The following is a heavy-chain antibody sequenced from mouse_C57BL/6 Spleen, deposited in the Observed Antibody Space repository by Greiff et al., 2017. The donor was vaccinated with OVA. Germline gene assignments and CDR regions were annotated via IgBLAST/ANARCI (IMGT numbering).Heavy chain of an antibody. Sequence: QVQLQQPGAELVMPGASVKLSCKASGYTFTSYWMHWVKQRPGQGLEWIGEIDPSDSYTNYNQKFKGKSTLTVDKSSSTAYMQLSSLTSEDSAVYYCAREGSAYFDVWGTGTTVTVSS. V-gene: IGHV1-69*01. J-gene: IGHJ1*03. CDR3: AREGSAYFDV. CDR1: GYTFTSYW. CDR2: IDPSDSYT.